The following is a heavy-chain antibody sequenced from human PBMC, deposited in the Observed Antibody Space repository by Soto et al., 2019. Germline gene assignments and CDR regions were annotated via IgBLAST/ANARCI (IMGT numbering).Heavy chain of an antibody. CDR3: AREGRLPWFES. CDR1: GDSIKTETW. V-gene: IGHV4-4*02. Sequence: SETLSLTCAVSGDSIKTETWWSWLRQLPGTGLEWIGEIKHTGDANANPALRSRVSMSVDRTKNQFFLNLRSVSAADTAVYFCAREGRLPWFESWGQGALVTVSS. J-gene: IGHJ5*01. CDR2: IKHTGDA.